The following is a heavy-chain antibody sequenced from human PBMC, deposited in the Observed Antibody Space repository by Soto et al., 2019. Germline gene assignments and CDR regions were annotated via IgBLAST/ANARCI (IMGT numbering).Heavy chain of an antibody. CDR3: ARHGYNYGGGSFDY. D-gene: IGHD5-18*01. J-gene: IGHJ4*02. CDR2: IYSGGST. V-gene: IGHV3-66*04. Sequence: EVPLVESGGGLVQPGGSLRLSCAASGVTVSSNYMSWVRQAPGKGLEWVSVIYSGGSTYYADSVKGRFTISRDNSKNTLYLQMNSLRAEDTAVYYCARHGYNYGGGSFDYWGQGTLVTVSS. CDR1: GVTVSSNY.